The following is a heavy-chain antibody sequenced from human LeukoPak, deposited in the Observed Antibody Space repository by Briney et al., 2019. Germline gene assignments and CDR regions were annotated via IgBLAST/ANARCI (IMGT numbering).Heavy chain of an antibody. CDR1: GFAFSSYA. V-gene: IGHV3-30*18. CDR3: AKDPAVVTASTSDY. CDR2: ISYDGSNK. J-gene: IGHJ4*02. D-gene: IGHD2-21*02. Sequence: GGSLRLSCAASGFAFSSYAMTWVRQAPGKGLEWVAVISYDGSNKYYADSVKGRFTISRDNSKNTLYLQMNSLRAEDTAVYYCAKDPAVVTASTSDYWGQGTLVTVSS.